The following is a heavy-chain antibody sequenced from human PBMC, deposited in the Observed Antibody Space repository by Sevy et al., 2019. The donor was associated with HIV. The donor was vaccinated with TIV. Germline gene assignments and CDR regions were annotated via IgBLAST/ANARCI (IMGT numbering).Heavy chain of an antibody. V-gene: IGHV3-53*01. CDR1: GFTVSSNY. CDR3: ASGITMIVATDAFDI. Sequence: GGSLRLSCAASGFTVSSNYMSWVRQAPGKGLEWVSVIYSGGSTYYADSVKGRFTISRDNSKNTLYLQMNSLRAEDTAMYYCASGITMIVATDAFDIWGQGTMVTVSS. CDR2: IYSGGST. J-gene: IGHJ3*02. D-gene: IGHD3-22*01.